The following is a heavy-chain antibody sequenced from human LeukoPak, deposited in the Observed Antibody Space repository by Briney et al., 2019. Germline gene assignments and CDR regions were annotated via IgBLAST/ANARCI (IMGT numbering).Heavy chain of an antibody. CDR3: ARVPHYYFGYGYFDT. CDR1: GGSFSGYY. D-gene: IGHD3/OR15-3a*01. CDR2: IDQSGTT. V-gene: IGHV4-34*01. Sequence: SETLSLTCVVNGGSFSGYYWSWIRQPPGKGLEWIGEIDQSGTTNYNPSLTSRVAISIDTSKNQFSLTLTSMTAAATAVSYCARVPHYYFGYGYFDTWGQGTRVTVSS. J-gene: IGHJ4*02.